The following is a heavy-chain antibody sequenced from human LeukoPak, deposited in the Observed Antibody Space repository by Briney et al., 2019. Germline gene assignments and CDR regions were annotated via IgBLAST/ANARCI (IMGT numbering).Heavy chain of an antibody. CDR3: ARDTYYYDSSGYYPLRY. Sequence: NSSETLSLTCAVYGGSFSGYYWSWIRQPPGKGLEWIGRIYTSGSTNYNPSLKSRVTMSVDTSKNQFSLKLSSVTAADTAVYYCARDTYYYDSSGYYPLRYWGQGTLVTVSS. V-gene: IGHV4-59*10. CDR1: GGSFSGYY. D-gene: IGHD3-22*01. J-gene: IGHJ4*02. CDR2: IYTSGST.